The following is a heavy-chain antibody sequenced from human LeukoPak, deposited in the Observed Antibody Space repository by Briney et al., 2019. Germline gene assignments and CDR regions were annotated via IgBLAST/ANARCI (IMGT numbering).Heavy chain of an antibody. CDR3: ARDPGNWQYGSGLRYFDY. D-gene: IGHD3-10*01. Sequence: PGGSLRLSCAASGFTFSSYSMNWVRQAPGKGLEWVSSISSSSSYIYYADSVKGRFTISRDNAKNSLYLQMNSLRAEDTAVYYCARDPGNWQYGSGLRYFDYWGQGTLVTVSS. V-gene: IGHV3-21*01. CDR2: ISSSSSYI. J-gene: IGHJ4*02. CDR1: GFTFSSYS.